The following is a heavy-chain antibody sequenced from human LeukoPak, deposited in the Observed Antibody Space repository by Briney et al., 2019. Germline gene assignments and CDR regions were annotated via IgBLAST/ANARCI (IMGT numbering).Heavy chain of an antibody. V-gene: IGHV3-23*01. CDR2: ISGSGSST. CDR1: GFTFSSYA. Sequence: GSLRLSCAASGFTFSSYAMSWVRQAPGKGLEWVSPISGSGSSTYYADSVKGRFTISRDNSKNTLYLQMNSLRAEDTAVYYCAKGVAVASPYYFDYWGQGTLATVSS. D-gene: IGHD6-19*01. J-gene: IGHJ4*02. CDR3: AKGVAVASPYYFDY.